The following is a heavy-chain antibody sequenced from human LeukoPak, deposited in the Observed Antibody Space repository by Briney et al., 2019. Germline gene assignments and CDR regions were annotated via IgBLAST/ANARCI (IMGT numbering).Heavy chain of an antibody. Sequence: GGSLRLSCVASGFPFEDYAMNWVRQVPGKGREWVSGISWNSGSIGYAASVKGRFSISRDNAKNPLFLQMNTLRLEDTAVYFCTRLPRKYYYGSGSYSDSWGQGTLVIVSS. CDR1: GFPFEDYA. CDR2: ISWNSGSI. CDR3: TRLPRKYYYGSGSYSDS. J-gene: IGHJ4*02. D-gene: IGHD3-10*01. V-gene: IGHV3-9*01.